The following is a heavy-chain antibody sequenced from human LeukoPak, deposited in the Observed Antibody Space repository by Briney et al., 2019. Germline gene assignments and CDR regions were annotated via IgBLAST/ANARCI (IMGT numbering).Heavy chain of an antibody. J-gene: IGHJ6*02. CDR2: ISSGSGYI. CDR3: ARDHSLALHNRRSFPVGSVPAV. V-gene: IGHV3-21*01. CDR1: GFPLSLYN. Sequence: GGSQTLFSEPTGFPLSLYNMIWARQAPGKGLEWVSSISSGSGYIYYADSVKGRFTISRDNAKNSLSLQMNSLRAEDTAVYYCARDHSLALHNRRSFPVGSVPAVWGQGTTVTVSS. D-gene: IGHD1-14*01.